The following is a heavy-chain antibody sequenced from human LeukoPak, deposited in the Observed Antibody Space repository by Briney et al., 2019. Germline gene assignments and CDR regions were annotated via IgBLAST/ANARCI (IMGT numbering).Heavy chain of an antibody. J-gene: IGHJ4*02. Sequence: SETLSLTCNVSGGSISGYHWSWIRQPPGKGLEWLGYIYYSGSSNYNPSLKSRVTISVDTSKNQFSLKLSSVTAADTAVYYCARSYSSSPFDYWGQGTLATVSS. CDR3: ARSYSSSPFDY. D-gene: IGHD6-6*01. CDR2: IYYSGSS. CDR1: GGSISGYH. V-gene: IGHV4-59*01.